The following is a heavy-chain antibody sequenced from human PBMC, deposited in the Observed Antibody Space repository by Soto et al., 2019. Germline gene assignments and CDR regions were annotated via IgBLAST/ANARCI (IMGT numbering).Heavy chain of an antibody. D-gene: IGHD6-19*01. Sequence: TSETLSLTCAVYDGFLSESYWTWIRQPPGKGLEWIGEINHVGGTNYNPSLKSRVTMSVDTSQNQFSLRLISVTAEDTAVYYCAPPVAGTGFDYWGQGTLVTVSS. CDR3: APPVAGTGFDY. CDR1: DGFLSESY. CDR2: INHVGGT. J-gene: IGHJ4*02. V-gene: IGHV4-34*01.